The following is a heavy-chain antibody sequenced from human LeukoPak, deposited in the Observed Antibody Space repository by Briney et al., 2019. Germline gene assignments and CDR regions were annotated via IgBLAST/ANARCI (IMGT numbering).Heavy chain of an antibody. CDR3: ASGGYCSSTGCYPNWFDP. CDR1: DGSISSYS. Sequence: SETLSLTCSVSDGSISSYSWNWIRQPPGKGLEWIGYISYSGSTNYNPSLKSRDTISLDTSKNQFSLKLSSVTAADTAVYCCASGGYCSSTGCYPNWFDPWGQGTLVTVSS. J-gene: IGHJ5*02. D-gene: IGHD2-2*01. V-gene: IGHV4-59*01. CDR2: ISYSGST.